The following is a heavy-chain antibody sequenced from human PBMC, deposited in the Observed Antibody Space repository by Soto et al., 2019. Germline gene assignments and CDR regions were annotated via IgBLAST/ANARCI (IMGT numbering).Heavy chain of an antibody. Sequence: QVQLVQSGAEVKKPGASVKVSCKASGYTFTSYYMHWVRQAPGQGLEWMGIINPSGGGTRYAQKCQGRVTMTRDTSTSTVYMELSSLRSEDTAVYYCARDIGGDSLYFGMDVWGQGTTVTVSS. CDR2: INPSGGGT. V-gene: IGHV1-46*01. CDR3: ARDIGGDSLYFGMDV. CDR1: GYTFTSYY. J-gene: IGHJ6*02. D-gene: IGHD2-21*02.